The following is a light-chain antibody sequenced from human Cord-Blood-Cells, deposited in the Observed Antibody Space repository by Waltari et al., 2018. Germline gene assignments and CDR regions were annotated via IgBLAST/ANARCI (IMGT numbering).Light chain of an antibody. Sequence: DIQMPQSPSTLSASLGDRVTTTCRASQGISSWLAWYQQQPGKDPKLLIYQASSLESGVPSRFSGSGSGTEFTLTISSLQPDNFATYYCQQYNSPPWTFGQGTKVEIK. J-gene: IGKJ1*01. CDR2: QAS. CDR3: QQYNSPPWT. CDR1: QGISSW. V-gene: IGKV1-5*03.